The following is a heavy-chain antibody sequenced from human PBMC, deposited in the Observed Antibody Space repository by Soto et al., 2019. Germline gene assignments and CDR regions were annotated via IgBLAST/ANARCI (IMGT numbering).Heavy chain of an antibody. CDR1: GYTFTSYG. D-gene: IGHD2-8*01. CDR2: ISAYNGNT. CDR3: ARDRPTNGVCYVCLNFDY. V-gene: IGHV1-18*01. Sequence: ASVKVSCKASGYTFTSYGISWVRQAPGQGLEWMGCISAYNGNTNYAQKLQGRVTMTTDTSTSTAYMELRSLRSDDTAVYYCARDRPTNGVCYVCLNFDYWGQGTLVTVSS. J-gene: IGHJ4*02.